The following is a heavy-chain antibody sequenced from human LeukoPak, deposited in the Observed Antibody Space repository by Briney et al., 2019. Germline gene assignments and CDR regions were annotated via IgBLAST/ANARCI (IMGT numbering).Heavy chain of an antibody. Sequence: GESLRLSCAASGFTFSSYWMHWVRQAPGKGLVWVSRINPDGSTTNYADSVKGRFTISRDNAKNSLYLQMNSLRVEDTAVYYCARQSPRIAAAGTYLDYWGQGTLVTVSS. CDR2: INPDGSTT. J-gene: IGHJ4*02. CDR1: GFTFSSYW. D-gene: IGHD6-13*01. V-gene: IGHV3-74*01. CDR3: ARQSPRIAAAGTYLDY.